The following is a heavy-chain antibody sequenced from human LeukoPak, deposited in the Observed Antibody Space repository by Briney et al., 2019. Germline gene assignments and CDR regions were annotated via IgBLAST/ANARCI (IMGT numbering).Heavy chain of an antibody. CDR2: INHSGST. D-gene: IGHD3-16*02. CDR3: ARGTYDYVWGSYRYTGPPDY. CDR1: GGSFSGYY. J-gene: IGHJ4*02. V-gene: IGHV4-34*01. Sequence: PSETLSLTCAVYGGSFSGYYWSWIRQPPGKGLEWIGEINHSGSTNYNPSLKSRVTISVDTSKNQFSLKLSSVTAADTAVYYCARGTYDYVWGSYRYTGPPDYWGQGTLVTVSS.